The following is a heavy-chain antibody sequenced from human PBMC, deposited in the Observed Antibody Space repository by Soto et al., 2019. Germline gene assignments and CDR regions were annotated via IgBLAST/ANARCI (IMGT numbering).Heavy chain of an antibody. Sequence: SETLSLTCTVSGGSISSGGYYWSWIRQHPGKGLEWIGYIYYSGSTYYNPSLKSRVTISVDTSKNQFSLKLSSVTAADTAVYYCARDRIRGASYYYYGMDVWGQGTTVTV. D-gene: IGHD1-26*01. CDR2: IYYSGST. J-gene: IGHJ6*02. CDR1: GGSISSGGYY. CDR3: ARDRIRGASYYYYGMDV. V-gene: IGHV4-31*03.